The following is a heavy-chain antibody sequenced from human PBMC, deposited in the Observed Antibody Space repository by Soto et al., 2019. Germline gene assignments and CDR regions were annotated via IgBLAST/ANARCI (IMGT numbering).Heavy chain of an antibody. CDR3: ARESDQPRGDNYYAMDV. Sequence: PGGSLRLSCAISGFSLSSYGLHWVRQAPGKGLEWVAFISFDARSEFYSDSVKGRCTISRDNSKNTMYLHISSPRPDDTAVYYCARESDQPRGDNYYAMDVWAQGTTVTAP. V-gene: IGHV3-30*03. J-gene: IGHJ6*02. D-gene: IGHD6-25*01. CDR2: ISFDARSE. CDR1: GFSLSSYG.